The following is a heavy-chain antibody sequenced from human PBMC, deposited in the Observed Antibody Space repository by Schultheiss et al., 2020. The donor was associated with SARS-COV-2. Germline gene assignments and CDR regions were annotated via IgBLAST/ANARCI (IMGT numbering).Heavy chain of an antibody. CDR1: GFTFSSYD. J-gene: IGHJ4*02. V-gene: IGHV3-13*04. D-gene: IGHD4-17*01. CDR3: ARDLGITVTSGFDY. Sequence: GGSLRLSCAASGFTFSSYDMHWVRQATGKGLEWVSAIGTAGDTYYPGSVKGRFTISRENAKNSLYLQMNSLRAEDTAVYYCARDLGITVTSGFDYWGQGTLVTVSS. CDR2: IGTAGDT.